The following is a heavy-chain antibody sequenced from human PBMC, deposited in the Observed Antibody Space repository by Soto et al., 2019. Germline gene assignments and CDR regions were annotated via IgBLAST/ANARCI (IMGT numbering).Heavy chain of an antibody. CDR3: AGGSGGGFDY. J-gene: IGHJ4*02. Sequence: QVQLVQSGAEVKKPGSSVKVSCKASGGTFSSYIISWVRQAPGQGPEWMGRIIPIIGIANYAQKFKGTVTITADKSTSTAYMELSSLRCEDTAVYYCAGGSGGGFDYWGQGTLVTVSS. V-gene: IGHV1-69*02. D-gene: IGHD1-26*01. CDR2: IIPIIGIA. CDR1: GGTFSSYI.